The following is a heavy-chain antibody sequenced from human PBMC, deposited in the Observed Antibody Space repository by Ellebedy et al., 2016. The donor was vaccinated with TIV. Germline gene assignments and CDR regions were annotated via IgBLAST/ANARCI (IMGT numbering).Heavy chain of an antibody. CDR1: GFTFSSYS. V-gene: IGHV3-21*01. D-gene: IGHD3-10*01. CDR2: ISSSSSYI. Sequence: GESLKISCAASGFTFSSYSMNGVRQAPGKGLEWVSSISSSSSYIYYADSVKGRFTISRDNAKNSLYLQMNSLRAEDTAVYYCARTYGSGSSTHYYGMDVWGQGTTVTVSS. J-gene: IGHJ6*02. CDR3: ARTYGSGSSTHYYGMDV.